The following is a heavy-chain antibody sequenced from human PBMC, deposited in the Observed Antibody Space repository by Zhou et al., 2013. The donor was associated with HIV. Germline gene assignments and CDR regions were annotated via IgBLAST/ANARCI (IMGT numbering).Heavy chain of an antibody. Sequence: QVQLQESGPGLVKPSETLSLTCTVSGGSISSYYWSWIRQPPGKGLEWIGYIYTSGSTNYNPSLKSRVTISVDTSKNQFSLKLSSVTAADTAVYYCARATLGYSYAQTYYYYGMDVWGQGDHGHRLL. CDR1: GGSISSYY. CDR2: IYTSGST. D-gene: IGHD5-18*01. V-gene: IGHV4-4*09. CDR3: ARATLGYSYAQTYYYYGMDV. J-gene: IGHJ6*02.